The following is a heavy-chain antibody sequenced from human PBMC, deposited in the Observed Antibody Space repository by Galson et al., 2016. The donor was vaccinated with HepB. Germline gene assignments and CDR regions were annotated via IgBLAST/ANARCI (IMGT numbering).Heavy chain of an antibody. CDR1: GFTFKSYV. J-gene: IGHJ4*02. CDR2: INNNGDTT. V-gene: IGHV3-23*01. D-gene: IGHD5-24*01. CDR3: AKGNGYNYRLSFEY. Sequence: SLRLSCAASGFTFKSYVMSWVRQAPGKGLEWVAVINNNGDTTHFTDSVKGRFTISRDNSKNMLFLEMNGLRVEDTAIYFCAKGNGYNYRLSFEYWGQGTLVTVSS.